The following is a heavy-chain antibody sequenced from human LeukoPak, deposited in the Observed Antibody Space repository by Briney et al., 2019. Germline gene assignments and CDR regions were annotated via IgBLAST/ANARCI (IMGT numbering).Heavy chain of an antibody. CDR2: IHYSGST. CDR1: GVSISSGDYY. J-gene: IGHJ1*01. V-gene: IGHV4-61*08. D-gene: IGHD6-19*01. Sequence: SETLSLTCTVSGVSISSGDYYWSWIRQHPGKGLEWIGYIHYSGSTNYSPSLRNRVTISVDTSKNQFSLRLSSMTAADTAVYFCARGFVDSSGWYDYFQHWGQGTLVTVSS. CDR3: ARGFVDSSGWYDYFQH.